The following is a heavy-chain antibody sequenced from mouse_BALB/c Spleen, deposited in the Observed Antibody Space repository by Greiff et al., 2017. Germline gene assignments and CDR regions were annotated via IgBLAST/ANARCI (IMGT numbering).Heavy chain of an antibody. CDR1: GFTFSSFG. J-gene: IGHJ4*01. Sequence: EVQLVESGGGLVQPGGSRKLSCAASGFTFSSFGMHWVRQAPEKGLEWVAYISSGSSTIYYADTVKGRFTISRDNPKNTLFLQMTSLRSEDTAMYYCARGDYGYDGRSYYAMDYWGQGTSVTVSS. CDR3: ARGDYGYDGRSYYAMDY. CDR2: ISSGSSTI. D-gene: IGHD2-14*01. V-gene: IGHV5-17*02.